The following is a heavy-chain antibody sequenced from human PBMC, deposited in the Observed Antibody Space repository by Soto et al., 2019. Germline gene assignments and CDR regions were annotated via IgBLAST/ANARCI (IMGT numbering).Heavy chain of an antibody. CDR2: MNAKSGDT. D-gene: IGHD3-16*01. V-gene: IGHV1-8*01. CDR1: GYTFSDFD. Sequence: QAHLEQSGAELKRPGASVKVSCKASGYTFSDFDINWLRQASGQGPEWMGWMNAKSGDTFFPQRFQGKFNMAWDTSLCIAYLEVGSLTSEDSAIDYCARGTPFNYAGFEVWGQRTTVAVSS. CDR3: ARGTPFNYAGFEV. J-gene: IGHJ6*02.